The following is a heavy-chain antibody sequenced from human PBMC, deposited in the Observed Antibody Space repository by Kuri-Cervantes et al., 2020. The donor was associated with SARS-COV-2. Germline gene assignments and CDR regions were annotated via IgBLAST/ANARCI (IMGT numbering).Heavy chain of an antibody. D-gene: IGHD7-27*01. J-gene: IGHJ4*02. V-gene: IGHV3-21*01. CDR2: ISSSSSYI. CDR3: ARGELGISDY. Sequence: GESLKISCAASGFTFSSYSMNWVRQAPGKGLEWVSSISSSSSYIYYADSVKGRFTISRDNAKNSLYLQMNSLRAEDTAVYYCARGELGISDYWGQGTLVTGLL. CDR1: GFTFSSYS.